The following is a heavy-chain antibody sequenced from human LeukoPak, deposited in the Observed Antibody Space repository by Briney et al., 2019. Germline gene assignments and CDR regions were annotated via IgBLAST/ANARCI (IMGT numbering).Heavy chain of an antibody. Sequence: SETLSLTCTVSGGSISSYYWSWIRQRPGKGLEWIGYIYYSGSTNYNPSLKSRVTISVDTSKNQFSLKLSSVTAADTAVYYCARGVPGDAFNIWGQGTMVTVSS. V-gene: IGHV4-59*01. CDR3: ARGVPGDAFNI. CDR1: GGSISSYY. CDR2: IYYSGST. J-gene: IGHJ3*02.